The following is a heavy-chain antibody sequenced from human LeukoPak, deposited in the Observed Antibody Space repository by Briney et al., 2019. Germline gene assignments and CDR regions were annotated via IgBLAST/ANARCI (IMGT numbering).Heavy chain of an antibody. J-gene: IGHJ3*02. Sequence: GGSLRLSCAASGFTFSDSGMTWVRQAPGKGLEWVSYISSSSLSIYYADSVKGRFTISRDNARNSLYLQMNSLRAEDTAVYYCARVMFNRAITMIVVVDDAFDIWGQGTMVTVSS. CDR1: GFTFSDSG. CDR3: ARVMFNRAITMIVVVDDAFDI. V-gene: IGHV3-48*01. CDR2: ISSSSLSI. D-gene: IGHD3-22*01.